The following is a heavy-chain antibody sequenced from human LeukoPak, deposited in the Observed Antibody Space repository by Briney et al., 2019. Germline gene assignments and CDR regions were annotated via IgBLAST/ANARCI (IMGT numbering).Heavy chain of an antibody. CDR3: ARDMNDHIFDP. J-gene: IGHJ5*02. CDR1: GGSISSYY. Sequence: SETLSLTCTVSGGSISSYYWSWIRQPPGKGLEWIGYIYYSGSTNYNPSLKSRVTISVDTSKNQFSLKLSSVTAADTAVYYCARDMNDHIFDPWGQRTLVTVSS. D-gene: IGHD1-14*01. CDR2: IYYSGST. V-gene: IGHV4-59*01.